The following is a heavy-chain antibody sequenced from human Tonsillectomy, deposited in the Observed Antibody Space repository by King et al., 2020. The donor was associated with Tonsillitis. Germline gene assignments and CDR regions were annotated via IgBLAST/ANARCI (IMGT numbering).Heavy chain of an antibody. D-gene: IGHD2-21*02. CDR1: GYPFTHYF. V-gene: IGHV1-46*03. Sequence: VQLVESGAEVKKPGASVEVSCKSSGYPFTHYFIHWVRQAPGQGPEWMGIINPSSSSTSYARKFQDRITMTRDTSTTTVYMHLSSLRSEDTAMYYCPILVVTTIPHGLPPSVYWGQGTLVTVSS. J-gene: IGHJ4*02. CDR3: PILVVTTIPHGLPPSVY. CDR2: INPSSSST.